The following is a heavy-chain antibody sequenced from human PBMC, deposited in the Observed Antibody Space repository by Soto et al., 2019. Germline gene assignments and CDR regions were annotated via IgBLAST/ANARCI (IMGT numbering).Heavy chain of an antibody. CDR3: ARGRVGYCSSTSCYWFDP. CDR2: TYYRSKWYN. J-gene: IGHJ5*02. V-gene: IGHV6-1*01. Sequence: SQTLSLTCAISGESVSSNSAAWNWIRQSPSRGLEWLGRTYYRSKWYNDYAVSVKSRITINPDTSKNQFSLQLNSVTPEDTAVYYCARGRVGYCSSTSCYWFDPWGQGTLVTVSS. CDR1: GESVSSNSAA. D-gene: IGHD2-2*01.